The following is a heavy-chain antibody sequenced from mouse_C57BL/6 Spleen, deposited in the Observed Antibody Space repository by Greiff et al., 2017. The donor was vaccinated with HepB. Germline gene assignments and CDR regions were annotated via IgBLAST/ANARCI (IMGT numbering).Heavy chain of an antibody. CDR3: WGEFGTVV. Sequence: QVTLQVSGPGILQPSQTLSLACTFSGFSLSTSGMGLSWLRQPSGKALVWLASFWNNDNYYNPSLKSRRSISKETSNYQAFLKLTSVDTADSATYDGAWGEFGTVVWGQGTSVTVSS. D-gene: IGHD1-1*01. J-gene: IGHJ4*01. CDR1: FSLSTSGMGL. V-gene: IGHV8-2*01. CDR2: WNNDNY.